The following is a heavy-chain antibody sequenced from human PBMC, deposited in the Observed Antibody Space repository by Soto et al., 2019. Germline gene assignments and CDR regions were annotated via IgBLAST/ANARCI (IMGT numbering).Heavy chain of an antibody. CDR1: GGSISSYG. Sequence: SQTLCLRWSVAGGSISSYGGSWIRQPQGKGLEWIGYIYYSWSTNYNPSLKSRVTISVDTSKNQFSLKLSSVTAADTAVYYCARDLVDTAMDPIYYYYGMDVWGQGTTVNVSS. V-gene: IGHV4-59*01. J-gene: IGHJ6*02. CDR2: IYYSWST. D-gene: IGHD5-18*01. CDR3: ARDLVDTAMDPIYYYYGMDV.